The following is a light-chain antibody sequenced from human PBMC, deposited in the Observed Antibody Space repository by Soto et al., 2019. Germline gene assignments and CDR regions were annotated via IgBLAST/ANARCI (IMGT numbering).Light chain of an antibody. CDR1: NSDVGGYNY. CDR2: DVS. Sequence: QSALTQPASVSGSPGQSITISCTGTNSDVGGYNYVSWYQQHPGKAPKLMIYDVSNRPSGVSNRFSGSKSGNTASLTISGLQAEDEADYYCSSYTVISPNVVFGGGTKLTVL. V-gene: IGLV2-14*01. CDR3: SSYTVISPNVV. J-gene: IGLJ2*01.